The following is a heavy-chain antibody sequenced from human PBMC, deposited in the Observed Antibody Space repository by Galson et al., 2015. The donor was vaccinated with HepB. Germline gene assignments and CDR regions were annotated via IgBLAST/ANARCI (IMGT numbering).Heavy chain of an antibody. CDR1: GFTFSNYP. J-gene: IGHJ4*02. CDR3: AREPNYDISSYYFDY. CDR2: ISSSSSTI. D-gene: IGHD3-22*01. V-gene: IGHV3-48*01. Sequence: SLRLSCAASGFTFSNYPMNWVRQAPGKGLEWVSYISSSSSTIYYAASVKGRFTISRDNAKNSLYLQMNILRAEDTAVYYCAREPNYDISSYYFDYWGQGTLVTVSS.